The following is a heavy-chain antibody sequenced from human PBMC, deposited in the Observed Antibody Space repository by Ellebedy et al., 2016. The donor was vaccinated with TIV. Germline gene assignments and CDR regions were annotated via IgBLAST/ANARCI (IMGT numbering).Heavy chain of an antibody. CDR2: IYYSGST. J-gene: IGHJ5*02. CDR1: GGSISSSSYY. V-gene: IGHV4-39*01. D-gene: IGHD6-13*01. Sequence: SETLSLXCTVSGGSISSSSYYWGWIRQPPGKGLEWIGSIYYSGSTYYNPSLKSRVTISVDTSKNQFSLKLSSVTAADTAVYYCARRVGIAAAPLIFDPWGQGTLVTVSS. CDR3: ARRVGIAAAPLIFDP.